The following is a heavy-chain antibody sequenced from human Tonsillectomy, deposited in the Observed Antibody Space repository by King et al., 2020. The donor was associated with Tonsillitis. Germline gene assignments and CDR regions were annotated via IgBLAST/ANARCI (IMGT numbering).Heavy chain of an antibody. CDR1: GFTFDAFW. D-gene: IGHD2-2*01. CDR2: IKEDGSET. Sequence: VQLVESGGGLVQPGGSLRLSCAASGFTFDAFWMNWVRQAPGKGLEWVANIKEDGSETHYVDSVKGRFTISRDNAKKSLYLQMTSLRGEDTAVYYCAKVFSITTWGSGPWGQGTLVTVSS. CDR3: AKVFSITTWGSGP. V-gene: IGHV3-7*01. J-gene: IGHJ5*02.